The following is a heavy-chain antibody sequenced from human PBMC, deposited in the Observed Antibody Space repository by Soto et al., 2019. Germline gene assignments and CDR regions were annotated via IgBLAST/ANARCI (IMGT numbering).Heavy chain of an antibody. CDR2: IYHSGST. Sequence: SETPSLTCAVSGGSISSSNGWIWVRQPPGKGLEWIGEIYHSGSTNYNPSLKSRVTISVDKSKNQFSLKLSSVTAADTAVYYCARGLWALAVTPAFDYWGQGTLVTVSS. J-gene: IGHJ4*02. CDR3: ARGLWALAVTPAFDY. CDR1: GGSISSSNG. V-gene: IGHV4-4*02. D-gene: IGHD2-15*01.